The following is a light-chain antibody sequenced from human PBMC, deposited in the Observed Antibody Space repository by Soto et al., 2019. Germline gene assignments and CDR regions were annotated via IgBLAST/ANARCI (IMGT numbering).Light chain of an antibody. V-gene: IGKV1-39*01. Sequence: DIQMTQSPSSLSASVGDRVTITCQTSQNVNTYLNWYQQKPGKAPKLLIYGASNVRSGVPLRFSGSGSGTDFTLTISSLEPEDVATYYCQESYISHWGTCGQGTKVDIK. J-gene: IGKJ1*01. CDR2: GAS. CDR3: QESYISHWGT. CDR1: QNVNTY.